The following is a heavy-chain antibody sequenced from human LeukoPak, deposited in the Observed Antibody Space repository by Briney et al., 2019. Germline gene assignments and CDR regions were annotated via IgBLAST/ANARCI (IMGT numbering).Heavy chain of an antibody. J-gene: IGHJ1*01. D-gene: IGHD6-19*01. CDR3: ARGSRQWLPNAEYFHH. CDR2: ISSTSFPT. V-gene: IGHV3-48*01. CDR1: GFTFSDYS. Sequence: PGGSLRLSCVGSGFTFSDYSMNWVRQAPGKGLEWISYISSTSFPTYYADSVKGRFTVSRDNAKNSLYLQIDSLRAEDTAVYYCARGSRQWLPNAEYFHHWGQGTLVTVSS.